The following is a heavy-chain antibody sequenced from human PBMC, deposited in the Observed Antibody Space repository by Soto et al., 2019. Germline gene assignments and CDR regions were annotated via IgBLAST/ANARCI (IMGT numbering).Heavy chain of an antibody. CDR1: GFTFTSYA. CDR2: ISGSGGTT. Sequence: GGSLRLSCAASGFTFTSYAMSWVRQAPGRGLEWVSTISGSGGTTYHADSVRGRFTISRDNSKNTLYLQMSRLRAEDTAVYYCVRDPGRVITSTLICSDPLRHGTPITSPQ. CDR3: VRDPGRVITSTLICSDP. J-gene: IGHJ5*02. D-gene: IGHD1-20*01. V-gene: IGHV3-23*01.